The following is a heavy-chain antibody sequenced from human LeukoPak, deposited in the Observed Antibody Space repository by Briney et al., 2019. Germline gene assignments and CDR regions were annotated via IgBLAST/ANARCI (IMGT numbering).Heavy chain of an antibody. Sequence: KTSETLSLTCAVYGGSFSGYYWSWIRQPPGKGLEWIGEINHSGSTNYNPSLKSRVTISVDTSKNQLSLKLSSVTAADTAVYYCARGWGPAYCGGDCHRHFDYWGQGTLVTVSS. CDR3: ARGWGPAYCGGDCHRHFDY. J-gene: IGHJ4*02. D-gene: IGHD2-21*02. V-gene: IGHV4-34*01. CDR2: INHSGST. CDR1: GGSFSGYY.